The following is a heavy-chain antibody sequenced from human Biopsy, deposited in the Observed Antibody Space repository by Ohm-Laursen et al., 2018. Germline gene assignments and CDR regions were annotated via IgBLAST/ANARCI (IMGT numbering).Heavy chain of an antibody. J-gene: IGHJ4*02. CDR1: GFDFSDYS. Sequence: SLRLSCAASGFDFSDYSMSWVRQAPGKGLEWVSSVTTTSYYIYYADSVKGRFTISRDNAKNSLYLQMNSLRAEHTAAYYCARASPPPAQRLVVVAGDFDCGAREPRVTASS. CDR3: ARASPPPAQRLVVVAGDFDC. D-gene: IGHD2-15*01. CDR2: VTTTSYYI. V-gene: IGHV3-21*01.